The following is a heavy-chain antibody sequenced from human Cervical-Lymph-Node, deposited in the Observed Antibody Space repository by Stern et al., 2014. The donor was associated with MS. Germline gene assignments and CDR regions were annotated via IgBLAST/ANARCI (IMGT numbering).Heavy chain of an antibody. CDR3: ARDPSRFGDNGYFDF. J-gene: IGHJ4*02. D-gene: IGHD3-10*01. V-gene: IGHV3-30*04. CDR1: GFTFSSFA. CDR2: LSHYGNNK. Sequence: VQLVESGGGLVQPGRSLRLSCAASGFTFSSFAMHWVRQAPGQGLEWLAVLSHYGNNKYYAASVKGRFTISRDKSNNMVYLQISSLRPDDTAVYFCARDPSRFGDNGYFDFWGQGTLVTVSS.